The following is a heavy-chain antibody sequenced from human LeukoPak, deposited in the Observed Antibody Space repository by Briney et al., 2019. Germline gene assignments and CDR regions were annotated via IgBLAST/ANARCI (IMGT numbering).Heavy chain of an antibody. J-gene: IGHJ6*03. V-gene: IGHV4-59*01. Sequence: SETLSLTCTVSGGSLSSYYWSWIRQPPGKGLEWIGYIYYSGSTNYNPSLKSRVTISVDTSKNQFSLKLSSVTAADTAVYYCAREIQLWSLDYYYYYMDVWGQGTTVTVSS. CDR2: IYYSGST. CDR1: GGSLSSYY. CDR3: AREIQLWSLDYYYYYMDV. D-gene: IGHD5-18*01.